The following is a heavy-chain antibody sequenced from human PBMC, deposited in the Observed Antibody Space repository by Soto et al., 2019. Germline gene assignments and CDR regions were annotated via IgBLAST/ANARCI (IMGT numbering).Heavy chain of an antibody. D-gene: IGHD3-3*01. CDR2: TSYDGTKK. V-gene: IGHV3-30*03. CDR3: AIELGLWSGYLYAFDI. CDR1: GFIFSNYG. Sequence: QVQLVESGGGVVQPGRSRRLSCAASGFIFSNYGMHWVRQAPGKGLEWVAVTSYDGTKKYYGDSVKGRFTISRDNSMNTLYLQMDSLGAEDTGVYYCAIELGLWSGYLYAFDIWGQGTMVTVS. J-gene: IGHJ3*02.